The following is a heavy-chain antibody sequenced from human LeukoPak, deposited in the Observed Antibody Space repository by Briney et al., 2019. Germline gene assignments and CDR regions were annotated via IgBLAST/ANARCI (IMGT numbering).Heavy chain of an antibody. V-gene: IGHV1-8*01. Sequence: GASVKVSFRASGYTFTSYDINWVRQATGQGLEWMGWMNPNSGNTGYAQKFQGRDTMTRNTSISTAYMELSRLRSEDTAVYYCARGLGRKYYDFWSGPTSWGQGTLVTVSS. J-gene: IGHJ5*02. CDR1: GYTFTSYD. CDR3: ARGLGRKYYDFWSGPTS. CDR2: MNPNSGNT. D-gene: IGHD3-3*01.